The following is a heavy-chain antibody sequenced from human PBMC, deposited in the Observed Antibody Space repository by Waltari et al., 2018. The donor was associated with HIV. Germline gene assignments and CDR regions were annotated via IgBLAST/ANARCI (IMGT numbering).Heavy chain of an antibody. Sequence: VQFVQSGPEVRKPGASVEISCKASGYTFTSYPVHWLRQAPGQGPGWLWWVTPFAGKAHIAHNLGDRVTSSSDQTTTTPYMTLSGLQSGDAAAYYCARGSNAMRGAISSGLWAYWGQGTPVTVS. V-gene: IGHV1-3*01. CDR3: ARGSNAMRGAISSGLWAY. CDR1: GYTFTSYP. J-gene: IGHJ4*02. D-gene: IGHD6-6*01. CDR2: VTPFAGKA.